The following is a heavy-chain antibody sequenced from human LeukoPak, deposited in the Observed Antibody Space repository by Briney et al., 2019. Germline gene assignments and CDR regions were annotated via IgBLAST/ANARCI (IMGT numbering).Heavy chain of an antibody. CDR3: ARDGTSTDDY. CDR1: GYTFSNFG. V-gene: IGHV1-18*01. J-gene: IGHJ4*02. Sequence: ASVKVSCKTSGYTFSNFGINWVRQAPGQGLEWMGWISGNNDNPNYGQKFQGRFTVTTDSPTSTAYMELRNLGFDDTAVYYCARDGTSTDDYWGQGTLVTVSS. D-gene: IGHD2-2*01. CDR2: ISGNNDNP.